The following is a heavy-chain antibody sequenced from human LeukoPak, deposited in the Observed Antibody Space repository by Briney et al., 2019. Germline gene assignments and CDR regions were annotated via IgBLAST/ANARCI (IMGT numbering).Heavy chain of an antibody. D-gene: IGHD3-10*01. CDR1: GYSISSDCY. Sequence: PSETLSLTCTVSGYSISSDCYWGWIRQPPGKGLEWIGSISHSANTYYNASLKSRVTISVDTSKNHFSLKLSSVTAADTAVYYCARVVRFGAPGIVDGYAHYYYYYMDVWGKGTTVTISS. CDR3: ARVVRFGAPGIVDGYAHYYYYYMDV. J-gene: IGHJ6*03. CDR2: ISHSANT. V-gene: IGHV4-38-2*02.